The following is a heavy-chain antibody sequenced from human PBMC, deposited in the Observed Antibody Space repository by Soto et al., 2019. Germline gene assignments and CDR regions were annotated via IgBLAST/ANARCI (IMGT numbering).Heavy chain of an antibody. J-gene: IGHJ4*02. V-gene: IGHV4-39*01. CDR3: ASSQKGYNWNYFDH. CDR1: GGSVSGSYYY. CDR2: VFYTGFT. Sequence: SETLSLTCAVSGGSVSGSYYYWGWLRQSPGRGPEWIGSVFYTGFTSYNPSLESRVSVSVDTSKNQFSLKVSAVTAADTAVYYCASSQKGYNWNYFDHWGQGALVTVSS. D-gene: IGHD1-20*01.